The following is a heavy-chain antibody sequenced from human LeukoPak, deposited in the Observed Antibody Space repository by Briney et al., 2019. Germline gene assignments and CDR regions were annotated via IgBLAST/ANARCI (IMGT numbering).Heavy chain of an antibody. D-gene: IGHD3-22*01. CDR1: GFTFRTYW. V-gene: IGHV3-7*03. J-gene: IGHJ4*02. CDR2: MKQDGSEK. CDR3: AIYYDSSGSIDH. Sequence: GGSLRLSCAASGFTFRTYWMSWVRQAPGKGLEWVAKMKQDGSEKYYADSVKGRLTISRDNAKKSLFLQMNSLRAEDTAVYYCAIYYDSSGSIDHWGQGTLVTVSS.